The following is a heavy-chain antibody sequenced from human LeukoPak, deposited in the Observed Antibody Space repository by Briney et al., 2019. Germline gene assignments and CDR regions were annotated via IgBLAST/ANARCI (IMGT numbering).Heavy chain of an antibody. CDR1: GFPFANTW. CDR2: ISSSSSYI. CDR3: ARDIGTYYDILRRYGMDV. Sequence: PGGSLRLSCAASGFPFANTWMHWVRQAPGKGLEWVSSISSSSSYIYYADSVKGRFTISRDNAKNSLYLQMNSLRAEDTAVYYCARDIGTYYDILRRYGMDVWGQGTTVTVSS. V-gene: IGHV3-21*01. J-gene: IGHJ6*02. D-gene: IGHD3-9*01.